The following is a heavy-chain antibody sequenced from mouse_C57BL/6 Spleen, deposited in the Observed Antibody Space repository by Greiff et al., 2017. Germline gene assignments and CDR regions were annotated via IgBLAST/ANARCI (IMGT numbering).Heavy chain of an antibody. CDR2: IDPNSGGT. Sequence: QVQLQQPGAELVKPGASVKLSCKASGYTFTSYWMRWVKQRPGRGLEWMGRIDPNSGGTKYNEKFKSKSTLTVDKPSSTSYMKLSSLTSEDSAVYYCARGVYYSSSYGYFYVWGTGPTVTVSS. V-gene: IGHV1-72*01. J-gene: IGHJ1*03. CDR3: ARGVYYSSSYGYFYV. CDR1: GYTFTSYW. D-gene: IGHD1-1*01.